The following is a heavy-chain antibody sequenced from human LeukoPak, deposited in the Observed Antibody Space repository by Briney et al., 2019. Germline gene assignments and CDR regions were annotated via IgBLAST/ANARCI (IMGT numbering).Heavy chain of an antibody. J-gene: IGHJ4*02. CDR1: GFTVSSNY. CDR2: IYSGGST. CDR3: ARGERWLQSGVY. V-gene: IGHV3-66*01. Sequence: GGSLRLSCAASGFTVSSNYMSWVRQAPGKGLEWVSVIYSGGSTYYADSVKGRFTISRDNSKNTLYLQMNSLRAEDTAVYYCARGERWLQSGVYWGQGTLVTVSS. D-gene: IGHD5-24*01.